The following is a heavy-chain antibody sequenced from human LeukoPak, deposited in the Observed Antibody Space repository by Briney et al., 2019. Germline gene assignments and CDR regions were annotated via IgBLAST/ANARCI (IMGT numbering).Heavy chain of an antibody. V-gene: IGHV1-46*01. CDR3: ARDNSVGDNAWWFDP. CDR2: INPTGGST. CDR1: GGTFSSYA. Sequence: ASVKVSCKTSGGTFSSYAMSWVRQAPGQGLEWMGLINPTGGSTGYAQKFQGRVTMTRDMTTSTDYMELSSLRSEDTAIYYCARDNSVGDNAWWFDPWGQGTLVTVSS. J-gene: IGHJ5*02. D-gene: IGHD1-26*01.